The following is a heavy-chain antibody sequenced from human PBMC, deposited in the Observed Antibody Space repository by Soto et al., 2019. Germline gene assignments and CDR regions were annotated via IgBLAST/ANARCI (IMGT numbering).Heavy chain of an antibody. Sequence: ASVKVSCKASGYTFTSYAMHWVRQAPGQRLEWMGWINAGNGNTKYSQKFQGRVTITKDTSASTAYMKLSSLKTEDTVVYYCARGHYVDTAMAYEPIDYWGQGTLVTVSS. CDR3: ARGHYVDTAMAYEPIDY. D-gene: IGHD5-18*01. CDR1: GYTFTSYA. J-gene: IGHJ4*02. V-gene: IGHV1-3*01. CDR2: INAGNGNT.